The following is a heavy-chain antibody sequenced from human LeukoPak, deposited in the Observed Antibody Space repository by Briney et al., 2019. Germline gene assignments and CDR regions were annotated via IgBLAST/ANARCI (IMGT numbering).Heavy chain of an antibody. Sequence: PSETLSLTCTVSGGSISSYYWSWIRQPPGQGLDWIGYIYYSGSTNYNPSLKSRVTISVDTSKNQFSLKLSSVTAADTAVYYCARRVAAAGTGLDYWGQGTLVTVSS. CDR1: GGSISSYY. V-gene: IGHV4-59*01. CDR2: IYYSGST. J-gene: IGHJ4*02. D-gene: IGHD6-13*01. CDR3: ARRVAAAGTGLDY.